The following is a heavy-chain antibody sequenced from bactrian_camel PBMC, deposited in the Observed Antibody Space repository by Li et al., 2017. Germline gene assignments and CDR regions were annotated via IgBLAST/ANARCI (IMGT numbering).Heavy chain of an antibody. V-gene: IGHV3S40*01. CDR1: GFTFSSRD. J-gene: IGHJ4*01. Sequence: QLVESGGGLVQPGGSLRLSCAASGFTFSSRDMSRVRQTPGKGLEWVSSINSGDDATLYAGSVTGRFTISRDNAKNTLYLHMNSLKYEDTAVYYCASLSAVASTSMKSHWGQGTQVTVS. CDR3: ASLSAVASTSMKSH. CDR2: INSGDDAT. D-gene: IGHD4*01.